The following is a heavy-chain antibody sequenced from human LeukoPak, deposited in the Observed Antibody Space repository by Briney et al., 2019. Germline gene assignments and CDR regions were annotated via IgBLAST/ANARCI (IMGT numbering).Heavy chain of an antibody. CDR3: ARDRYDYVWGSYRLNWFDP. V-gene: IGHV6-1*01. CDR1: GDSVSSNSAA. Sequence: SQTLSLTCAISGDSVSSNSAAWNWIRQSPSRGLEWLGRTYYRSNWYNDYAVSVKSRITINPDTSKNQFSLQLNSVTPEDTAVYYCARDRYDYVWGSYRLNWFDPWGQGTLVTVSS. CDR2: TYYRSNWYN. D-gene: IGHD3-16*02. J-gene: IGHJ5*02.